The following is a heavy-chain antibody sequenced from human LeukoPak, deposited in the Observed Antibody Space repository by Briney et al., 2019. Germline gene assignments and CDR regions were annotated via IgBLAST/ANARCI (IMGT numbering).Heavy chain of an antibody. V-gene: IGHV3-7*01. CDR3: AGDTPSVLNDYGDYVGSTNWFDP. J-gene: IGHJ5*02. CDR2: IKQDGSEK. CDR1: GFTFSSYW. Sequence: PGGSLRLSCAASGFTFSSYWMSWVRQAPGKGLEWVANIKQDGSEKYYVDSVKGRFTISRDNAKNSPYLQMNSLRAEDTAVYYCAGDTPSVLNDYGDYVGSTNWFDPWGQGTLVTVSS. D-gene: IGHD4-17*01.